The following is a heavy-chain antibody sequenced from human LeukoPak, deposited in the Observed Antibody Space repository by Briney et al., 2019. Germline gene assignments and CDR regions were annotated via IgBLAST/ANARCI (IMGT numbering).Heavy chain of an antibody. Sequence: GASVKVSCKASGYTFTGYYLHWVRQAPGQGLEWMGIINPSGGSPSSAQKFQGRVTMTRDTSTSTVYMELSSLRSEDTAMYYCARVRDYGGNTDAFDIWGQGTMVTVSS. D-gene: IGHD4-23*01. CDR2: INPSGGSP. CDR3: ARVRDYGGNTDAFDI. V-gene: IGHV1-46*01. J-gene: IGHJ3*02. CDR1: GYTFTGYY.